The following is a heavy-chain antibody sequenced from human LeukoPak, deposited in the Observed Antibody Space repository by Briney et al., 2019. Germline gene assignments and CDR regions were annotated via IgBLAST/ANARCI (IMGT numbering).Heavy chain of an antibody. Sequence: GGSLRLSCAASGFTVSSNYMSWVRQAPGKGLEWVSVIYSDGRTYYADSVKGRFTISRDDSKNTLYLETNSLRAEDTAVYYCARDLSGYGSFDYWGQGTLVTVSS. D-gene: IGHD5-12*01. CDR1: GFTVSSNY. J-gene: IGHJ4*02. CDR3: ARDLSGYGSFDY. CDR2: IYSDGRT. V-gene: IGHV3-53*01.